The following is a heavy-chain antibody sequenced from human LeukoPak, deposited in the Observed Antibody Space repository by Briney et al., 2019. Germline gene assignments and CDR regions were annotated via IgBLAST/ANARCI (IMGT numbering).Heavy chain of an antibody. V-gene: IGHV4-59*08. D-gene: IGHD2/OR15-2a*01. CDR1: GGSISSYY. CDR3: AGHHPRNTVDF. J-gene: IGHJ4*02. CDR2: ISDIGSI. Sequence: SETLSLTCSVSGGSISSYYWSWIRQPPGKGLEWIAYISDIGSINYNPSLKSRVTISLGTSKNQFSLKLSSVTAADTAVYYCAGHHPRNTVDFWGQGTLVTVSS.